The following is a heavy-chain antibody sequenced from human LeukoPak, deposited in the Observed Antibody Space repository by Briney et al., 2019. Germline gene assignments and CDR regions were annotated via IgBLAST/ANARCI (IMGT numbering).Heavy chain of an antibody. Sequence: PGGSLRLSCAASGFIFRNYWMHWVRQAPGKGLVWVARINPNGITTTYTDSVKGRFTISRDNAKNTLYLQMNSLRVEDTAVYCCARDFAGDRDYWGQGTLVTVSS. D-gene: IGHD4-17*01. J-gene: IGHJ4*02. V-gene: IGHV3-74*01. CDR1: GFIFRNYW. CDR3: ARDFAGDRDY. CDR2: INPNGITT.